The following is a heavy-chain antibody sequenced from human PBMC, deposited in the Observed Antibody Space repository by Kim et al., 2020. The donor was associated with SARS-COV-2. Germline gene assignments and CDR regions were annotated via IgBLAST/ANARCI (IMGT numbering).Heavy chain of an antibody. V-gene: IGHV4-39*01. CDR1: GGSISSSSYY. Sequence: SETLSLTCTVSGGSISSSSYYWGWIRQPPGKGLEWIGSIYYSGSTYYNPSLKSRVTISVDTSKNQFSLKLSSVTAADTAVYYCARHRYYYDSSGYYYHYYFDYWGQGTLVTVSS. D-gene: IGHD3-22*01. CDR2: IYYSGST. CDR3: ARHRYYYDSSGYYYHYYFDY. J-gene: IGHJ4*02.